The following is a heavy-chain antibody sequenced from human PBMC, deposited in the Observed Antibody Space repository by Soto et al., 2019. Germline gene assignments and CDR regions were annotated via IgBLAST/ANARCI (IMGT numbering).Heavy chain of an antibody. CDR2: IIPIFGTA. V-gene: IGHV1-69*13. CDR3: ARSGYCSGGSCYDFDY. CDR1: GSTLSSNG. D-gene: IGHD2-15*01. J-gene: IGHJ4*01. Sequence: SVRFSWKACGSTLSSNGSSWVRQAPGQGLEWMGGIIPIFGTANYAQKFQGRVTINADESTSKAYMELSSLRSEDTAVYYCARSGYCSGGSCYDFDYWG.